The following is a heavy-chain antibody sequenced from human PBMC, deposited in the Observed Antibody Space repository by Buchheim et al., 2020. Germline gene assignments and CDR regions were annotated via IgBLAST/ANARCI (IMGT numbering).Heavy chain of an antibody. J-gene: IGHJ5*02. D-gene: IGHD2-15*01. V-gene: IGHV4-39*02. CDR3: AREGGSWPARRYNWFDP. Sequence: QLQLQESGPGLVKPSETLSLTCTVSGGSISSSSYYWGWIRQPPGKGLEWIGSIYYSGSTYYNPSLKSRVTISVDTSKNQFSLKLSSVTAADTAVYYCAREGGSWPARRYNWFDPWGQGTL. CDR2: IYYSGST. CDR1: GGSISSSSYY.